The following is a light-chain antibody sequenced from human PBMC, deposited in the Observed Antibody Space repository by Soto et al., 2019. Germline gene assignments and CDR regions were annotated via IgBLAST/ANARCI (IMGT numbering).Light chain of an antibody. CDR1: QSIRTW. CDR3: QQYHSYPLT. Sequence: DIQMTQSPSTLSASVGDRVTITCRASQSIRTWLAWYQQKPGKAPKVLMYLASSLESGVPSRFSGSGFGTEFTLTITSLQPYDFATYYCQQYHSYPLTFGQGTKVEIK. J-gene: IGKJ1*01. CDR2: LAS. V-gene: IGKV1-5*03.